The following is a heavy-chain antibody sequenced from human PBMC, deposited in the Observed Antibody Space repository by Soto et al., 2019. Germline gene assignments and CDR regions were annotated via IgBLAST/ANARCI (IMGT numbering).Heavy chain of an antibody. Sequence: SETLSLTCTVSGGSISSYYWSWIRQPPWKGLEWIGYIYYSGSTNYNPSLKSRVTISVDTSKNQFSLKLSSVTAADTAVYYCARHLYGSGSYYMYYYYGMDVWGQGTTVTVSS. CDR1: GGSISSYY. CDR2: IYYSGST. D-gene: IGHD3-10*01. V-gene: IGHV4-59*08. CDR3: ARHLYGSGSYYMYYYYGMDV. J-gene: IGHJ6*01.